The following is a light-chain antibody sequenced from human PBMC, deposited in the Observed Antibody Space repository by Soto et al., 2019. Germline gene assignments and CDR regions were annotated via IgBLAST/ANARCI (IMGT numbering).Light chain of an antibody. CDR3: QQYNNWWT. Sequence: EIVMTQSPATLSVSQGERATLSCRASQRVSNNLAWYHQQPGPAPRLLIYGASTRATGIPARFSGSGSVTEFTLTISSLQSQDFSVYYCQQYNNWWTVGQGTKVEIK. CDR1: QRVSNN. J-gene: IGKJ1*01. V-gene: IGKV3-15*01. CDR2: GAS.